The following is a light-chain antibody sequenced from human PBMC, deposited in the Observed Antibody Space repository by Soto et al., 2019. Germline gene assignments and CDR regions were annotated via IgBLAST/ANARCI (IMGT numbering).Light chain of an antibody. CDR3: QQYGSSPRT. V-gene: IGKV3-20*01. CDR2: DAS. CDR1: QSVAGSY. J-gene: IGKJ1*01. Sequence: EIVLTQSPCTLSLSPGERATLSCRASQSVAGSYLAWYQQIPGLAPRLLIYDASSRATGIPDRFSGSGSGTDFTLTISSLEPEDFAVYYCQQYGSSPRTFGQGTKVDIK.